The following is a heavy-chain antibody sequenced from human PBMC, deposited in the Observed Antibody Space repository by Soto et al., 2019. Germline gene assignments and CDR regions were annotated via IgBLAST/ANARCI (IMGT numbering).Heavy chain of an antibody. V-gene: IGHV4-59*01. J-gene: IGHJ5*02. Sequence: SETLSLTCTVSGGSISSYYWSWIRQPPGKGLEWIGYIYYSGSTNYNPSLKSRVTISVDTSKNQFSLKLSSVTAADTAVYYCARDSRITIFGVAPEGFDPWGQGTLVTVSS. CDR1: GGSISSYY. CDR3: ARDSRITIFGVAPEGFDP. CDR2: IYYSGST. D-gene: IGHD3-3*01.